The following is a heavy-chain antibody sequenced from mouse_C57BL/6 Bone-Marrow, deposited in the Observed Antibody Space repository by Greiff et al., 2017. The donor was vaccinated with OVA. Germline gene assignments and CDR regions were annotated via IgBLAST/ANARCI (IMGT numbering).Heavy chain of an antibody. CDR3: ARSGDYYGSGHD. D-gene: IGHD1-1*01. CDR2: IYPGSGST. J-gene: IGHJ2*01. Sequence: QVQLQQPGAELVKPGASVKMSCKASGYTFTSYWITWVKQRPGQGLEWIGDIYPGSGSTNYNEKFKSKATLTVDTSSSTAYMQLSSLTSEDSAVSYWARSGDYYGSGHDWGQGTTLTVSS. V-gene: IGHV1-55*01. CDR1: GYTFTSYW.